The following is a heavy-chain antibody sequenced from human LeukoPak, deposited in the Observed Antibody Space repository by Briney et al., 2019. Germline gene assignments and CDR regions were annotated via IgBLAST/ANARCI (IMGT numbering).Heavy chain of an antibody. V-gene: IGHV3-66*01. CDR2: IYSGGST. CDR3: ARDHNYAFDN. Sequence: GGSLRLSCAASGFTVSSNYMSWIRQAPGKGLEWVSVIYSGGSTYYADSVKGRFTISRDNSKNTLYLQMNSLRVEDTAVYYCARDHNYAFDNWGQGTLVSVAS. J-gene: IGHJ4*02. CDR1: GFTVSSNY. D-gene: IGHD1-1*01.